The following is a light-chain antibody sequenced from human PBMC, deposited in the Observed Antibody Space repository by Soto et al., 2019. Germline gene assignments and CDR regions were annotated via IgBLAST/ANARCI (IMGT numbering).Light chain of an antibody. V-gene: IGLV1-51*01. J-gene: IGLJ1*01. CDR1: SSNIGGNS. CDR3: GSWDSSLSAYV. CDR2: DDN. Sequence: QSVLTQPPSVSAAPGQKVTISCSGSSSNIGGNSVSWYQQLPGTAPKLLIYDDNKRPSGIPDRFSGSKSGTSATLGITGFQTGDEADYYCGSWDSSLSAYVLGIGTKFTVL.